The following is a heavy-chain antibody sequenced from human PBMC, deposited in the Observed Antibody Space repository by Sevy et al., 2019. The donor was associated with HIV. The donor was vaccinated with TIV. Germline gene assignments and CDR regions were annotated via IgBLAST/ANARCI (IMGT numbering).Heavy chain of an antibody. CDR1: GYTLTELS. J-gene: IGHJ6*02. V-gene: IGHV1-24*01. CDR3: ATDTPDYSNYGYYYYCMDV. D-gene: IGHD4-4*01. Sequence: ASVKVSCKVSGYTLTELSMHWVRQAPGKGLEWMGGFDPEDGETIYAQKFQGRVTMTEDTSTDTAYMELSSLRSEDTAVYYCATDTPDYSNYGYYYYCMDVWGQGTTVTVSS. CDR2: FDPEDGET.